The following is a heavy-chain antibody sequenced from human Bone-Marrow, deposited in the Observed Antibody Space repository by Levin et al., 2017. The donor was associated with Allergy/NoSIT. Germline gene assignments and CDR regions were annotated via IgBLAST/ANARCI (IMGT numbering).Heavy chain of an antibody. Sequence: GGSLRLSCAASGFIFDDYAMHWVRQAPGKGLEWVSGMSWNSGSIDYADSVKGRFTTSRDNAKNSLSLQMNSLTTEDTAFYYCVKMDCSGINCYPDFWGQGTLVTVSA. CDR1: GFIFDDYA. V-gene: IGHV3-9*01. J-gene: IGHJ4*02. CDR3: VKMDCSGINCYPDF. D-gene: IGHD3/OR15-3a*01. CDR2: MSWNSGSI.